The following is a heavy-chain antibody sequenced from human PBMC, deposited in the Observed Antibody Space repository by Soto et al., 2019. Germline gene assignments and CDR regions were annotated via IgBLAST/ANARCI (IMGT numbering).Heavy chain of an antibody. Sequence: PGGSLRLSCTSSQFTFSVYGMSCVRHSPGKWLEWVSSISVTGENSLYADSVRGRFTMSRDNSKGLLYLQMNSLRVDDTAMYYCAKQNGAWYYNWLEAWGQAALVNVSS. V-gene: IGHV3-23*01. D-gene: IGHD6-13*01. CDR1: QFTFSVYG. J-gene: IGHJ5*02. CDR3: AKQNGAWYYNWLEA. CDR2: ISVTGENS.